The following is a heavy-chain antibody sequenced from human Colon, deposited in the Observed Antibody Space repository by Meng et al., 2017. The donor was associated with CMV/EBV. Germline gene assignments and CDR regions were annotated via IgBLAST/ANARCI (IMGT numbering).Heavy chain of an antibody. CDR1: IITFDTAA. D-gene: IGHD6-19*01. J-gene: IGHJ4*02. V-gene: IGHV3-23*01. CDR2: INGGGGMR. CDR3: AKRGGTYTTGWYFDD. Sequence: EVELLEMGGGMGQPGGSLRLCCTAAIITFDTAAMGWVRLVPGKGLEWVSGINGGGGMRYYADSVKGRFTISRDNSKNTIYLQMNSLRAEDTALYYCAKRGGTYTTGWYFDDWGQGTLVTVSS.